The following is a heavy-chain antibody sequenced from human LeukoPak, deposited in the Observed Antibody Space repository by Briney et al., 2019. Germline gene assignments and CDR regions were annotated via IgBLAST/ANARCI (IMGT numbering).Heavy chain of an antibody. CDR2: ISWNSGSI. V-gene: IGHV3-9*03. Sequence: PGRSLRLSCAASGFTFDDYAMHWVRQAPGKGLEWVSGISWNSGSIGYADSVKGRFTISRDNAKNSLYLQMNSLRAEDMALYYCAKGGAVADFFDYWGLGTLVTVSS. CDR3: AKGGAVADFFDY. J-gene: IGHJ4*02. CDR1: GFTFDDYA. D-gene: IGHD6-19*01.